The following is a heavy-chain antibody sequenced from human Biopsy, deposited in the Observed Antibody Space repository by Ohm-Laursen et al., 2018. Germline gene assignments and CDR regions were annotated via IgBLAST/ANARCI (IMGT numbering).Heavy chain of an antibody. CDR3: ARDSGILNYGNFKYYHYYGMDV. J-gene: IGHJ6*02. D-gene: IGHD4-11*01. CDR2: IYYSGMT. V-gene: IGHV4-59*02. CDR1: GDSVTKYY. Sequence: GTLSLTCTVSGDSVTKYYWSWIRQPPGKGLEWIGHIYYSGMTNHNPSLQSRVSISVDTSRNQVSLTLSSVTAADTAVYYCARDSGILNYGNFKYYHYYGMDVWGQGTRVTVSS.